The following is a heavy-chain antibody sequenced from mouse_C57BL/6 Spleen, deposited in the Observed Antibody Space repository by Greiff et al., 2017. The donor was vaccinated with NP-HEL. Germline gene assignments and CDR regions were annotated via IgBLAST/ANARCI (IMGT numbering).Heavy chain of an antibody. CDR2: INPYNGGT. Sequence: VQLQQSGPVLVKPGASVKMSCKASGYTFTDYYMNWVKQSHGKSLEWIGVINPYNGGTSYNQKFKGKATLTVDKSSSTAYMELNSLTSEDSAVYYCARGDGNLGAMDYWGQGTSVTVSS. CDR3: ARGDGNLGAMDY. CDR1: GYTFTDYY. V-gene: IGHV1-19*01. D-gene: IGHD2-1*01. J-gene: IGHJ4*01.